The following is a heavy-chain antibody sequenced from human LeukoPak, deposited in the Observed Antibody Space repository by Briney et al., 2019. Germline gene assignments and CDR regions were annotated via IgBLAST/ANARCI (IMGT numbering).Heavy chain of an antibody. CDR2: IYISGST. J-gene: IGHJ4*02. V-gene: IGHV4-61*02. Sequence: SETLSLTCTVSGASISSASYYWSWIRQPAGKGLEWIGRIYISGSTNYNPSLKSRVTISVDTSKNHFSLKLSSVTAADTAVYYCARLVTVTTGDYFDYWGQGNLVTVSS. D-gene: IGHD4-17*01. CDR3: ARLVTVTTGDYFDY. CDR1: GASISSASYY.